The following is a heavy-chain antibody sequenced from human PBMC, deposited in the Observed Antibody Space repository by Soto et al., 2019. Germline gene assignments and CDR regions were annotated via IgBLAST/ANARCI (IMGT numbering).Heavy chain of an antibody. CDR3: VKDDGGYPSTAPH. Sequence: EVQLLESGGGLVQPGGSLRLSCAASGITISNYPMSWVRQAPGKGLDWVSGIRGSGDRTYYADSAKGRFTISKDISRNSLSLQLDRLGVEDTAVYFCVKDDGGYPSTAPHWGQGTLVTVSS. D-gene: IGHD3-22*01. V-gene: IGHV3-23*01. CDR2: IRGSGDRT. CDR1: GITISNYP. J-gene: IGHJ4*02.